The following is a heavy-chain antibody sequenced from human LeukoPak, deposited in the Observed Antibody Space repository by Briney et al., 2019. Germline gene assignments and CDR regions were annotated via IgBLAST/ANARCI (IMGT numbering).Heavy chain of an antibody. CDR1: GFIFNTYG. Sequence: GGSLRLSCAISGFIFNTYGMNWVRQTPGKGLEWISTFSGGDGQTFYADSVKGRFTISRDNSKNTLYLQMNSLRAEDTAVYYCARDSYGYCSSTSCYQLDYWGQGTLVTVSS. J-gene: IGHJ4*02. V-gene: IGHV3-23*01. CDR3: ARDSYGYCSSTSCYQLDY. CDR2: FSGGDGQT. D-gene: IGHD2-2*01.